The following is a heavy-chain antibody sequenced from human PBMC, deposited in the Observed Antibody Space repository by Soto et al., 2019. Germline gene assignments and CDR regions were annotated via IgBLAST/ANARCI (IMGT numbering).Heavy chain of an antibody. V-gene: IGHV5-51*01. D-gene: IGHD6-19*01. CDR2: IYPGDSDT. J-gene: IGHJ6*03. CDR1: GYSFTSYW. CDR3: ARVAVAGTLYYYYYMDV. Sequence: GESLKISCKGSGYSFTSYWIGWVRQMPGKGLEWMGTIYPGDSDTRYSPSFQGQVTISADKSISTAYLQWSSLKASDTAMYYCARVAVAGTLYYYYYMDVWGKGTTVTVSS.